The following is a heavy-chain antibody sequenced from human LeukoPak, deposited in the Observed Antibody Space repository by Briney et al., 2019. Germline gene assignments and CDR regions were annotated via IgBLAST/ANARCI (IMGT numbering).Heavy chain of an antibody. CDR1: GGSISSGGYY. D-gene: IGHD3-22*01. V-gene: IGHV4-30-2*01. CDR2: IYHSGST. CDR3: ARVHYYDSSGHSFDY. Sequence: SQTLSLTCTVSGGSISSGGYYWSWIRQPPGKGLEWIGYIYHSGSTYYNPSPKSRVTISVDRSKNQFSLKLSSVTAADTAVYYCARVHYYDSSGHSFDYWGQGTLVTVSS. J-gene: IGHJ4*02.